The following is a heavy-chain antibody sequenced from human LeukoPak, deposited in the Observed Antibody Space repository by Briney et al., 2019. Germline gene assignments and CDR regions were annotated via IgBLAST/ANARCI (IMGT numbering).Heavy chain of an antibody. Sequence: RSETLSLTCTVSGGSISSYYWSWIRQPPGKGLEWIGYIYYSGSTNYNPSLKSRVTISVDTSKNQFSLKLSSVTAADTAVYYCARERDWGEPPPVGFDPWGQGTLVTVSS. V-gene: IGHV4-59*01. CDR3: ARERDWGEPPPVGFDP. D-gene: IGHD1-14*01. CDR2: IYYSGST. J-gene: IGHJ5*02. CDR1: GGSISSYY.